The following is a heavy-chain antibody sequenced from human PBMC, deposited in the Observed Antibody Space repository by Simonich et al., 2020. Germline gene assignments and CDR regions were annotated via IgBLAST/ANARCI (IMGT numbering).Heavy chain of an antibody. Sequence: QVQLQESGPGLVKPSQTLSLTCTVSGGSISSGGYYWSWIRQHPGKGLEWIGYIYYSGSTNYNPSLKSLVTISVDTSKNQFSLKLSSVTAADTAVYYCARVERTTDGHYYFDYWGQGTLVTVSS. CDR2: IYYSGST. V-gene: IGHV4-31*01. D-gene: IGHD4-4*01. CDR1: GGSISSGGYY. CDR3: ARVERTTDGHYYFDY. J-gene: IGHJ4*02.